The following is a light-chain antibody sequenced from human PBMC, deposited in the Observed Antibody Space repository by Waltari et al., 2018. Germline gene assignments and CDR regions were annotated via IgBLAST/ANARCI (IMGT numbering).Light chain of an antibody. CDR2: EVI. CDR3: CSDVGRNIWV. Sequence: QSALTQPASVSGSPGQSITISCTGTSSDVGFYTLVSWYQLHPDKAPKLLVYEVIERRSGVSNRFSGSRAGNTASVTSSGLQAEDEADDCCCSDVGRNIWVVGGGTKVTVL. J-gene: IGLJ3*02. V-gene: IGLV2-23*02. CDR1: SSDVGFYTL.